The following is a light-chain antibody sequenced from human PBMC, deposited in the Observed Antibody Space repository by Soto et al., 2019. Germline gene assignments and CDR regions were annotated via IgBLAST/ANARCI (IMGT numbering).Light chain of an antibody. CDR1: FSDVGGYNY. CDR3: SSYRGARTLVV. J-gene: IGLJ3*02. V-gene: IGLV2-14*01. Sequence: QSALIQPASVSGSPGQSITISCTGSFSDVGGYNYVSWYQQHPGKAPKLIIYDVTNRPSGVSSRFSGSKSDYTASLTISGLQAEDEAEYYCSSYRGARTLVVFGGGTKVTVL. CDR2: DVT.